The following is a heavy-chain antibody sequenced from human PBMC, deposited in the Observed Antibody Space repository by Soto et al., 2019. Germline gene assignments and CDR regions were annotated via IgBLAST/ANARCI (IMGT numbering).Heavy chain of an antibody. CDR2: IYPGDSDT. CDR1: GYSFTSYW. CDR3: ARSTEYYYYGMDV. Sequence: GASLKISCKGSGYSFTSYWIGWVRQMPGKGLEWMGIIYPGDSDTRYSPSFQGQVTISADKSISTAYLQWSSLKASDTAMYYCARSTEYYYYGMDVWGQGTTVTVSS. D-gene: IGHD2-2*01. V-gene: IGHV5-51*01. J-gene: IGHJ6*02.